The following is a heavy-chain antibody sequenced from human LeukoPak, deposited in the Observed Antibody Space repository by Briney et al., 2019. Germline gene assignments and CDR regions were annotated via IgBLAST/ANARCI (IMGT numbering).Heavy chain of an antibody. CDR2: TNVGNDYT. D-gene: IGHD1-26*01. CDR3: ARDGILTRTGIVGAYPFDY. Sequence: ASVKVSCKASGYTFTHYAVHWVRQAPGQRLEWMGWTNVGNDYTESSQKFQDRLTITSDTTATTVYMELSSLRSEDTAVYYCARDGILTRTGIVGAYPFDYWGQGTLVTVSS. J-gene: IGHJ4*02. V-gene: IGHV1-3*01. CDR1: GYTFTHYA.